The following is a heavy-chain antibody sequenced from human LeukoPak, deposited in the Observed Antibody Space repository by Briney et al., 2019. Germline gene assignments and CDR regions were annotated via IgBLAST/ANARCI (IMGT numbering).Heavy chain of an antibody. J-gene: IGHJ4*02. CDR2: IYDNGRT. D-gene: IGHD1-26*01. Sequence: SETLSLTCTLSGGSISSGTYYWAWIRQPPGKGLEWIGSIYDNGRTYYKPSLKSRVTISVDTSKNQFSLKLSSVTAVDTAIYYCVRHGGSYFIYWGQGTLVTVSS. CDR3: VRHGGSYFIY. V-gene: IGHV4-39*07. CDR1: GGSISSGTYY.